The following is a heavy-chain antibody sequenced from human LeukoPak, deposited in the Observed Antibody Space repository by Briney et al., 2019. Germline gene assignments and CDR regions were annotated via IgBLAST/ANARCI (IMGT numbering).Heavy chain of an antibody. CDR1: GGSISTYY. CDR2: IYYSGNT. CDR3: ARGVARSSKFHFSYYFDY. D-gene: IGHD6-6*01. V-gene: IGHV4-39*07. Sequence: PSETLSLTCTVSGGSISTYYWGWIRQAPGKGLEWIGSIYYSGNTYYNSSLKSRVTISVDTSKNQFSLKLSSVTAADTAVYYCARGVARSSKFHFSYYFDYWGQGTLVTVSS. J-gene: IGHJ4*02.